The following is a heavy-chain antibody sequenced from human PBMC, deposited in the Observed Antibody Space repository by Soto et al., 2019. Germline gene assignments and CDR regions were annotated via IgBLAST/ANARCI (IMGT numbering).Heavy chain of an antibody. CDR2: SRDKAQGYST. D-gene: IGHD3-22*01. CDR3: VRTTYFSDSSVYTRFFDY. CDR1: GFTFSDNY. V-gene: IGHV3-72*01. Sequence: DLVESGGGLVQPGGSLRLSCTGSGFTFSDNYIDWVRQAPGKGLEWVGRSRDKAQGYSTIYAASVKGRFTTSRDESKSSVYLQMNSLKTEDTAIYYCVRTTYFSDSSVYTRFFDYWGQGTLVTVSS. J-gene: IGHJ4*02.